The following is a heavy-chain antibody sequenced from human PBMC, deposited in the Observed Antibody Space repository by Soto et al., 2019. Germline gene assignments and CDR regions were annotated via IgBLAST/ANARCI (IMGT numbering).Heavy chain of an antibody. J-gene: IGHJ6*02. CDR2: IIPIFGTA. CDR1: GGTFSSYA. V-gene: IGHV1-69*06. D-gene: IGHD5-18*01. CDR3: ARPTRIQTQDVYGMDV. Sequence: SVKVSCKASGGTFSSYAISWVRQAPGQGLEWMGGIIPIFGTANYAQKFQGRVTITADKSTSTAYMELSSLRSEDTAVYYCARPTRIQTQDVYGMDVWGQGTTVTVSS.